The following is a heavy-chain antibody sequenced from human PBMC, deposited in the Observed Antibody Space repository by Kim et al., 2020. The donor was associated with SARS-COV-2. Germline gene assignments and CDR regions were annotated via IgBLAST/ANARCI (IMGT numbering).Heavy chain of an antibody. Sequence: GGSLRLSCAASGFTFDDYAMHWVRQAPGKGLEWVSLISGDGGSPYYADSVKGRFTISRDNSKNSLYLQMNSLRTEDTALYYCAKGLGAAAGREPFDYWGQGTLGTVSS. J-gene: IGHJ4*02. CDR2: ISGDGGSP. D-gene: IGHD6-13*01. V-gene: IGHV3-43*02. CDR3: AKGLGAAAGREPFDY. CDR1: GFTFDDYA.